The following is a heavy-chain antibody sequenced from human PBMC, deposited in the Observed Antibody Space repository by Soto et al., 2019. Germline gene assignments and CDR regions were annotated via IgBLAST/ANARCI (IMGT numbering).Heavy chain of an antibody. Sequence: PGESLKISCEGSGYSFTNYWIGWVRQMPGKGLEWMGIIYPGDSDTRYSPSFQGQVTISADKSINTAHLQWSSLKASDTAVYYCVRPLYSNTWHGGYGGQGPPVNVS. V-gene: IGHV5-51*03. J-gene: IGHJ4*02. D-gene: IGHD6-13*01. CDR3: VRPLYSNTWHGGY. CDR1: GYSFTNYW. CDR2: IYPGDSDT.